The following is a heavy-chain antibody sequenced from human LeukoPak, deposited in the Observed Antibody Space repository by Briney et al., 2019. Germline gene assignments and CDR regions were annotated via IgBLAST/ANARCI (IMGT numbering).Heavy chain of an antibody. Sequence: GGSLRLSCAASGFTFSSYSMNWVRQAPGKGLEWVSYISSSSSTIYYADSVKGRFTISIDNAKNTVYLQMNSLRAEDTAVYYCARKAGHGYGMDVWGQGTTVTVSS. D-gene: IGHD6-19*01. CDR1: GFTFSSYS. CDR2: ISSSSSTI. J-gene: IGHJ6*02. CDR3: ARKAGHGYGMDV. V-gene: IGHV3-48*04.